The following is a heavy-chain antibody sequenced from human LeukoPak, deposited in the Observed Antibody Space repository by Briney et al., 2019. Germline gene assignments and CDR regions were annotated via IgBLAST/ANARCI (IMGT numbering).Heavy chain of an antibody. CDR2: IYYSGST. CDR1: VGSITSYY. D-gene: IGHD6-19*01. V-gene: IGHV4-59*01. J-gene: IGHJ3*02. Sequence: SETLSLTSAVSVGSITSYYWSWIRQPPGKGLEWIGYIYYSGSTNYNPSLKSRVTISVDTSKNQVSLKLGSVTAADTALYYCARALSSGWSGHEAFDIWGQGTMDTVSS. CDR3: ARALSSGWSGHEAFDI.